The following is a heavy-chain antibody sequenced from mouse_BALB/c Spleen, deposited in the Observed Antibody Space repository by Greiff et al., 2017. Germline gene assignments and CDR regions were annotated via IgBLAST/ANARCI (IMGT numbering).Heavy chain of an antibody. CDR3: ARATMIKGYYFDY. CDR2: ISYSGST. D-gene: IGHD2-4*01. CDR1: GYSITSDYA. J-gene: IGHJ2*01. Sequence: VQLKESGPGLVKPSQSLSLTCTVTGYSITSDYAWNWIRQFPGNKLEWMGYISYSGSTSYNPSLKSRISITRDTSKNQFFLQLNSVTTEDTATYYCARATMIKGYYFDYWGQGTTLTVSS. V-gene: IGHV3-2*02.